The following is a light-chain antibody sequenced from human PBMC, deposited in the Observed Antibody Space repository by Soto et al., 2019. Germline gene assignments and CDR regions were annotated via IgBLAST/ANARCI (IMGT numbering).Light chain of an antibody. CDR3: QQYGSSPT. J-gene: IGKJ2*01. CDR1: QSVSRSY. V-gene: IGKV3-20*01. Sequence: DIVLTQSPGTLSLSPGERATLSCRASQSVSRSYLAWYQQKPGQAPRLLIYGASSRVTGIPDRFSGSGSGTDFTLTINRLEPEDFAVYYCQQYGSSPTFGQGTKLEIK. CDR2: GAS.